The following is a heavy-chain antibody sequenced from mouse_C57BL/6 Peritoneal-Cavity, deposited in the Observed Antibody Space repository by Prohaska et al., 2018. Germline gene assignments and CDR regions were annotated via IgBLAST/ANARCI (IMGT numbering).Heavy chain of an antibody. V-gene: IGHV12-3*01. J-gene: IGHJ3*01. D-gene: IGHD2-3*01. CDR1: GFPITSGYY. CDR3: AEDTDGYYSFSY. CDR2: ITNSGET. Sequence: QMQLQESGPGLVKPSQSLFLTCSITGFPITSGYYWIWIRQSPGKPLEWMGYITNSGETFFNPLLHGPISITRETSKNQFFLQCNSDNTENTAMYSCAEDTDGYYSFSYWGLGTLVTVSA.